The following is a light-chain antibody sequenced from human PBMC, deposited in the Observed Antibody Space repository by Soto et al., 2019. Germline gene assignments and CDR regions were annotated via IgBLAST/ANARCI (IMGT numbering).Light chain of an antibody. CDR3: QQYSDSSGA. J-gene: IGKJ1*01. CDR2: AAS. V-gene: IGKV1-39*01. Sequence: DIQMTQSPSSLSASVGDRVTITCRASQSISSYLNWYQQKPGKAPKLLIYAASSLQSGVPSRFSGSGSGTDFTLTISSLQPEDFATYYCQQYSDSSGAFGQGTKVDI. CDR1: QSISSY.